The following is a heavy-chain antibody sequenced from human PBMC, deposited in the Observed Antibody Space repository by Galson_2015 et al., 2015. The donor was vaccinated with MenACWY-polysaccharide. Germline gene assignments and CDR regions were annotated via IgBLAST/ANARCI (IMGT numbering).Heavy chain of an antibody. CDR2: INSDESTT. CDR3: ARGRVLGSSLSFAY. D-gene: IGHD6-6*01. J-gene: IGHJ4*02. V-gene: IGHV3-74*01. Sequence: SLRLSCAASGFTFSTYWMHWVRQAPGKGLVWVSRINSDESTTSYADSVKGRFTISRDNDKNTLYLQMNSLRVEDTAGYYCARGRVLGSSLSFAYWGQGTLVTVSS. CDR1: GFTFSTYW.